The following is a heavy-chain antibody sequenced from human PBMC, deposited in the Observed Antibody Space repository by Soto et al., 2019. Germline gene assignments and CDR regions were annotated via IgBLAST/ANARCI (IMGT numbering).Heavy chain of an antibody. D-gene: IGHD3-22*01. Sequence: QVQLVQSGAEVKKPGASAKVSCKASEYSFTSYYMHWVRRAPGQGLEWMGMIDPRGDNTGYPQKFQGRVTMTSDTSTSTVYMELSSLRSEDTAMYYCAATRGYSPPFDSWGQGTRVTVS. CDR1: EYSFTSYY. V-gene: IGHV1-46*01. CDR2: IDPRGDNT. CDR3: AATRGYSPPFDS. J-gene: IGHJ4*02.